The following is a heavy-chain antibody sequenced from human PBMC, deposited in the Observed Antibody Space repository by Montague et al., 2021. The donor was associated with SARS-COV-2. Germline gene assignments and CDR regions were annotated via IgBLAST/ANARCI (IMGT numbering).Heavy chain of an antibody. CDR1: GGSFSGYY. Sequence: SETLSLTCAVDGGSFSGYYWSWIRQPPGKGLEWIGEINHSGSTNYNPSLKSRVTISVDTSKNQFSLKLSSVTAADTAVYYCASLTLGYCSSISCYSDWFDPWGQGTLVTVSS. CDR2: INHSGST. CDR3: ASLTLGYCSSISCYSDWFDP. J-gene: IGHJ5*02. D-gene: IGHD2-2*02. V-gene: IGHV4-34*01.